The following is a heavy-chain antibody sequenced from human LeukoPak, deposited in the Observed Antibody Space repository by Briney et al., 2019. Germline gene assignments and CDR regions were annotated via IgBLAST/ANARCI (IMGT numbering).Heavy chain of an antibody. J-gene: IGHJ3*02. CDR2: IYYSGST. CDR1: GVSISSCGYY. CDR3: ARSEEVVVITVGDAFDI. V-gene: IGHV4-39*07. Sequence: AETLSLTCTVSGVSISSCGYYWGRIRQPPGKGRVWIRSIYYSGSTYYNPSLKSRVTISVDTSKNQFSLKLSSVTAADTAVYYCARSEEVVVITVGDAFDIWGQGTMVTVSS. D-gene: IGHD3-22*01.